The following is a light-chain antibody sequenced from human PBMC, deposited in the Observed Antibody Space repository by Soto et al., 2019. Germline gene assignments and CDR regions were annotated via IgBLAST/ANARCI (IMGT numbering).Light chain of an antibody. J-gene: IGKJ1*01. V-gene: IGKV1-5*03. CDR2: TTS. CDR3: QHRTDYSWT. CDR1: QTLTRW. Sequence: DIHMTQSPSTLSASVGDRVTITCRASQTLTRWLAWYQQKPGKAPNLLIYTTSSLESGVPSRFSGSGSGTEFTLTISSLQPDDFATYYCQHRTDYSWTFGQGTKVEVK.